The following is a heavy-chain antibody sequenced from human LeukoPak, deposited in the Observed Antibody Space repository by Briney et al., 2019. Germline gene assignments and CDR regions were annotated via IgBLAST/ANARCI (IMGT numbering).Heavy chain of an antibody. CDR2: INHSGST. V-gene: IGHV4-34*01. CDR1: GGSFSGYY. CDR3: AGLRRGYSSSYNWFDP. D-gene: IGHD6-13*01. Sequence: SETLSLTCAVYGGSFSGYYWSWIRQPPGKGLEWIGEINHSGSTNYNPSLKRRVTISVDTSKNQFSLKLSSVTAAATAVYYCAGLRRGYSSSYNWFDPWGQGTLVTVSS. J-gene: IGHJ5*02.